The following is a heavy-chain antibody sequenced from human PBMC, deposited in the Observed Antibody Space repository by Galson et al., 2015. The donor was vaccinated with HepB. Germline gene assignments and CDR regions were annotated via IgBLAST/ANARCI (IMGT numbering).Heavy chain of an antibody. D-gene: IGHD2-2*01. V-gene: IGHV1-58*02. CDR1: GFTFTSSA. CDR2: IVVGSGNT. CDR3: AATPPMPNYYGMDV. J-gene: IGHJ6*02. Sequence: SVKVSCKASGFTFTSSAMQWVRQARGQRLEWIGWIVVGSGNTNYAQKFQERVTITRDMSTSTAYMELSSLRSEDTAVYYCAATPPMPNYYGMDVWGQGTTVTVSS.